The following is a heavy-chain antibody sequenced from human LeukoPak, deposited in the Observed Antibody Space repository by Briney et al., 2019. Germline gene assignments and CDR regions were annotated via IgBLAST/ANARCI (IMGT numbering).Heavy chain of an antibody. CDR1: GFTVSSYA. CDR2: ISGSGGST. CDR3: PKDLVAAKYYFDY. D-gene: IGHD2-15*01. Sequence: GGSLRLSCAASGFTVSSYAMSWVRQAPGKGLEWVSAISGSGGSTYYADSVKGRFTISRDNSKNTLYLQMNSLRAEDTAVYYCPKDLVAAKYYFDYWGQGTLVTVSS. J-gene: IGHJ4*02. V-gene: IGHV3-23*01.